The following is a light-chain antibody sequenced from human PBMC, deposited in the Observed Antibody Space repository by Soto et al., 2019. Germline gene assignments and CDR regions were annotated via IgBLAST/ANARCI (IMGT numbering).Light chain of an antibody. Sequence: EIVLTQSPATLSSFPGDRVTLSCRASQAVNTRLAWYQHKPGQAPRLLIYLASNRAAGVPARFSGSGSGTVFTLNISSLQSEDFALYYCQQYNNWPPWTFGQGTKVDIK. CDR2: LAS. CDR1: QAVNTR. CDR3: QQYNNWPPWT. J-gene: IGKJ1*01. V-gene: IGKV3-11*01.